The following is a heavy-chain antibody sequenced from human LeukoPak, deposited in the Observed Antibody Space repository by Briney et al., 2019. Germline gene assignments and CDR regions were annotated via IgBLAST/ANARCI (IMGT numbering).Heavy chain of an antibody. D-gene: IGHD6-19*01. CDR2: IIPIFGTA. Sequence: SVKVSCKASGGTFSSYAISWVRQAPGQGLEWMGGIIPIFGTANYAQKFQGRVTITADEPTSTAYMELSSLRSEDTAVYYCAREARMFVAGAFDYWGQGTLVTVSS. V-gene: IGHV1-69*01. CDR1: GGTFSSYA. CDR3: AREARMFVAGAFDY. J-gene: IGHJ4*02.